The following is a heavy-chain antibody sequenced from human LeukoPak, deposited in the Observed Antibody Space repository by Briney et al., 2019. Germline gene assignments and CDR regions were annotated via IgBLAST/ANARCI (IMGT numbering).Heavy chain of an antibody. CDR3: ARLSAAVHLGAFDL. CDR1: GVSISPYY. J-gene: IGHJ3*01. D-gene: IGHD3-3*01. V-gene: IGHV4-4*09. Sequence: SETLSLTCAVSGVSISPYYWAWIRQPPGKGLEWIGYIHTSGSNNQYPSLKSRVTISVDKSKIHFSLRLTSVTAADTAVYYCARLSAAVHLGAFDLWGQGTMVTVSS. CDR2: IHTSGSN.